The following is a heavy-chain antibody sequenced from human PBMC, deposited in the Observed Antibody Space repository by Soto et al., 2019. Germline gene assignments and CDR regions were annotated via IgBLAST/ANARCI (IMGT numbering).Heavy chain of an antibody. CDR3: VTGQYCDY. CDR2: IKSKPDGGTT. J-gene: IGHJ4*02. V-gene: IGHV3-15*01. CDR1: GFTFSNAW. Sequence: GGSLRLSCIGSGFTFSNAWINWVRQAPGKGLEWVGRIKSKPDGGTTDYASPVKGRFTISRDDSKNTVYLQMNSLKTEDTALYYCVTGQYCDYWGQGTLVTVSS.